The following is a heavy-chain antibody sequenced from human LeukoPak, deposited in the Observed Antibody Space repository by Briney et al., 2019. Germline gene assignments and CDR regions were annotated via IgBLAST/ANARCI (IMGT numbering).Heavy chain of an antibody. J-gene: IGHJ4*02. Sequence: GASVKVSCKASGYTFTGYYIHWVRQAPGQGLEWMGWINSITGNPTYAQGFTGRFVFSWDTSVSTAYLQISSLKAEDTAVYYCARVRYTSGLYYFESWGQGTLVTVSS. V-gene: IGHV7-4-1*02. D-gene: IGHD6-19*01. CDR3: ARVRYTSGLYYFES. CDR2: INSITGNP. CDR1: GYTFTGYY.